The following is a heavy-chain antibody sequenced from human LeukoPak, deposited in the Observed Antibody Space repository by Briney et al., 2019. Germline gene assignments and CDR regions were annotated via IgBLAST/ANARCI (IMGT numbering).Heavy chain of an antibody. Sequence: PSETLSLTCAVYGGSFSGYYWSWIRQPPGKGLEWIGEINHSGSTNFNPSLKSRVTISVYTSKNQFSLKLSSVTAADTAVYYCTRRLRYQVAVTHHDYWGQGTLVTVSS. CDR2: INHSGST. V-gene: IGHV4-34*01. J-gene: IGHJ4*02. D-gene: IGHD2-15*01. CDR3: TRRLRYQVAVTHHDY. CDR1: GGSFSGYY.